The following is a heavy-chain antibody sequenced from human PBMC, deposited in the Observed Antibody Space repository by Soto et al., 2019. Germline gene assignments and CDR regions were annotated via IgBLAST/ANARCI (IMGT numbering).Heavy chain of an antibody. D-gene: IGHD6-19*01. CDR1: GGSFSDYY. J-gene: IGHJ4*02. Sequence: PSETLSLTCAVSGGSFSDYYWNWIRQPPGKGLEWIGEINHSGSTNYNPSLKSRVTISVDTSKNQFSLKLNSVTAADTAVYYCARGRATGRYSSGYYYWGQGTLVTVSS. CDR2: INHSGST. CDR3: ARGRATGRYSSGYYY. V-gene: IGHV4-34*01.